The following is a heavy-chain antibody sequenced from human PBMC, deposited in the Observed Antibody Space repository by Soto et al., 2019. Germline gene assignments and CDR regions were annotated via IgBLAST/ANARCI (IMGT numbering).Heavy chain of an antibody. CDR3: AIPNRPYDIFTGYYMYY. CDR1: GYSFTSYW. Sequence: GESLKISCKGAGYSFTSYWIGWVRQMPGKGLEWMGIIYPGDSDTRYSPSFQGQVTISADKSISTAYLQWSSLKASDTAMYYCAIPNRPYDIFTGYYMYYWGQGTLVTVSS. D-gene: IGHD3-9*01. CDR2: IYPGDSDT. V-gene: IGHV5-51*01. J-gene: IGHJ4*02.